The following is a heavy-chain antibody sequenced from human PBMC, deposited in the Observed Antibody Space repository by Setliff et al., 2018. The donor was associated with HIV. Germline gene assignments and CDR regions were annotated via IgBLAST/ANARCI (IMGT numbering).Heavy chain of an antibody. CDR1: GDTLTKLS. CDR3: AAPSSVYIFVVLTPVSFDY. CDR2: FDHEEGKI. Sequence: ASVKVSCKVSGDTLTKLSIYWVRQAPGKGLEWMGGFDHEEGKIIYAQKFQGRVSMTEDTSTDTAYMDLSSLRSDDTAVYYCAAPSSVYIFVVLTPVSFDYWGQGTLVTVSS. D-gene: IGHD3-3*02. J-gene: IGHJ4*02. V-gene: IGHV1-24*01.